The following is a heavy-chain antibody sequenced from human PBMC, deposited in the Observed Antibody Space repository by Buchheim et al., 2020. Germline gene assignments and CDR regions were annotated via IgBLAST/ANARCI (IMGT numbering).Heavy chain of an antibody. J-gene: IGHJ4*02. Sequence: QVQLQESGPGLVKPSETLSLTCTVSGGFISSYYWSWIRQPPGKGLEWIGYIYYSGSTNYNPSLKSRVTISVDTSKNQFSLKLSSVTAADTAVYYCARVGTTYDYFDYWGQGTL. CDR2: IYYSGST. CDR1: GGFISSYY. V-gene: IGHV4-59*01. D-gene: IGHD4-17*01. CDR3: ARVGTTYDYFDY.